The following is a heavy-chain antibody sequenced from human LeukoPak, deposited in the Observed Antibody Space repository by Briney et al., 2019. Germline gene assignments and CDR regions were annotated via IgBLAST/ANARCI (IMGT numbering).Heavy chain of an antibody. Sequence: GASVKVSCKASGYTFTSYYIHWVRQAPGQGLEWMGKINPVNGGTSYAQKFQGRVAMTRDTTTSTVYMEMSSLRSEDTAIYYCARDYTGNGKGDYWGQGTLVTVSS. CDR3: ARDYTGNGKGDY. J-gene: IGHJ4*02. V-gene: IGHV1-46*03. CDR1: GYTFTSYY. D-gene: IGHD2-8*02. CDR2: INPVNGGT.